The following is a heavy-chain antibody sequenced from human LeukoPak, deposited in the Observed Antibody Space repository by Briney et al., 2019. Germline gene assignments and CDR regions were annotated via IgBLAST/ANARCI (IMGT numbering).Heavy chain of an antibody. Sequence: PGGSLRLSCAASGFTFSTYGMHWVRHAPREGLEWGAFIRIDGNNKNYGDSSKGRFAISRDSSKNTVYLQMNSLRAEDTAVYYCAKDSPAYSSGWYAGEWGQGTLVTVSS. D-gene: IGHD6-19*01. V-gene: IGHV3-30*02. CDR3: AKDSPAYSSGWYAGE. J-gene: IGHJ4*02. CDR2: IRIDGNNK. CDR1: GFTFSTYG.